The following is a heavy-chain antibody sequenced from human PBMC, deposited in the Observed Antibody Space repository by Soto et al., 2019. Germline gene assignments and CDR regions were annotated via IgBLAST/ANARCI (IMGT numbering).Heavy chain of an antibody. V-gene: IGHV4-34*01. J-gene: IGHJ4*02. Sequence: SETLSLTCAVYGGSFSGYYWSWIRQPPGKGLEWIGEINHSGSTNYNPSLKSRVTISVDTSKNQFSLKLSSVTAADTAVYYCARGRSSIAARRAIDYWGQGTLVTVSS. CDR1: GGSFSGYY. CDR2: INHSGST. D-gene: IGHD6-6*01. CDR3: ARGRSSIAARRAIDY.